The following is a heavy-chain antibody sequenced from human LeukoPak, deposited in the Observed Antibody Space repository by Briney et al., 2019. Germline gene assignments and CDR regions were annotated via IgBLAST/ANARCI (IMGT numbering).Heavy chain of an antibody. J-gene: IGHJ6*02. CDR2: ISGSGANT. CDR3: AANPKLRYFDWLLSWAMDV. V-gene: IGHV3-23*01. Sequence: GGSLRLSCAASGFTFSSYAMSWVRQAPGKGLEWVSAISGSGANTYFADSVKGRFTISRDNSKNTLYLQMSSLRAEDAAVYYCAANPKLRYFDWLLSWAMDVWGQGTTVTVSS. CDR1: GFTFSSYA. D-gene: IGHD3-9*01.